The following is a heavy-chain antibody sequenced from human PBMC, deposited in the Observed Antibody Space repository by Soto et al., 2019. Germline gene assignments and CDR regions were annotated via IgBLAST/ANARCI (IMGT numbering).Heavy chain of an antibody. V-gene: IGHV3-9*01. J-gene: IGHJ1*01. CDR1: GFTFEDYA. CDR3: AKDIKGGSGWYFAYFQH. D-gene: IGHD6-19*01. CDR2: ISWNSGSI. Sequence: PGGSLRLSCAASGFTFEDYAMHWVRQAPGKGLEWVSGISWNSGSIGYADSVKGRFTISRDNTKNSLYLQMNSLRAEDTALYYCAKDIKGGSGWYFAYFQHWGQGTLVTVSS.